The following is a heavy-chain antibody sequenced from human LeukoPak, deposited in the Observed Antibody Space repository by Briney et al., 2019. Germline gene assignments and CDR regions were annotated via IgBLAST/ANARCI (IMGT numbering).Heavy chain of an antibody. V-gene: IGHV3-23*01. CDR1: GFTFSSSA. CDR2: ISNNGGYT. Sequence: GGSLRLSCAASGFTFSSSAMSWVRQAPGKGLEWVSAISNNGGYTYYADSVQGRFTISRDNSKSTLCLQMNSLRAEDTAVYYCAKDPRWGTRDVDYWGQGTLVTVSS. J-gene: IGHJ4*02. D-gene: IGHD2-8*02. CDR3: AKDPRWGTRDVDY.